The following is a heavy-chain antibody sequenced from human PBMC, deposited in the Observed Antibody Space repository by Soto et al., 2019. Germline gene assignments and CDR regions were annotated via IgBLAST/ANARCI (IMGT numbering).Heavy chain of an antibody. D-gene: IGHD3-22*01. CDR3: VRDQLYYYDISGRPVNGFDF. V-gene: IGHV3-48*01. J-gene: IGHJ3*01. CDR1: GFTFSSYA. CDR2: ISSSSSTI. Sequence: PGGSLRLSCAASGFTFSSYAMSWVRQAPGKGLEWVSYISSSSSTIYYADSVKGRFTISRDNAKNSLYLQMNSLGAEDTALYYCVRDQLYYYDISGRPVNGFDFWGQGTMVTVSS.